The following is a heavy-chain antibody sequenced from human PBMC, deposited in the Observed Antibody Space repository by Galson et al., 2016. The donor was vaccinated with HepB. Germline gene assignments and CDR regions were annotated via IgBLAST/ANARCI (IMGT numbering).Heavy chain of an antibody. CDR1: GFTFSDCW. CDR2: IRQDGGEM. D-gene: IGHD6-13*01. J-gene: IGHJ4*02. CDR3: AKGFGQQLVNVLDY. Sequence: SLRLSCAAAGFTFSDCWMTWVRQAPGEGLEWVANIRQDGGEMYYADSVKGRFTISRDNSKNTLYLQMNSLRAEDTAVYYCAKGFGQQLVNVLDYWGQGTLVTVSS. V-gene: IGHV3-7*05.